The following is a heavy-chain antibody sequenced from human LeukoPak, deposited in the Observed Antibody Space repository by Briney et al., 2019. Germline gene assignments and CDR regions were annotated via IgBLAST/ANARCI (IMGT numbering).Heavy chain of an antibody. J-gene: IGHJ6*02. CDR1: GGSISSYY. V-gene: IGHV4-59*01. Sequence: SDTLSLTCTVCGGSISSYYWSGIRQPPGKGLVGMGYIYDSGSTNYIPSLKTRVTISVDTSMCHYSLSLSSVTAADTAVYYCARDIGYSGMDVWGQGTTVTVSS. CDR3: ARDIGYSGMDV. CDR2: IYDSGST.